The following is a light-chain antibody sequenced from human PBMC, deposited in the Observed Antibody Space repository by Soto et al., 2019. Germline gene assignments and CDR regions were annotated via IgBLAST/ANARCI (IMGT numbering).Light chain of an antibody. Sequence: QSALTQPPSASGSPGQSVTISCTGTSSDIGNYNYVSWYQQRPGKAPKLMIYDVTNRPSGVPDRFSGSKSGNTASLTVSGLQAEDEADYYCSSYAGSNNFVIFGGGTKLTVL. V-gene: IGLV2-8*01. CDR3: SSYAGSNNFVI. CDR1: SSDIGNYNY. CDR2: DVT. J-gene: IGLJ2*01.